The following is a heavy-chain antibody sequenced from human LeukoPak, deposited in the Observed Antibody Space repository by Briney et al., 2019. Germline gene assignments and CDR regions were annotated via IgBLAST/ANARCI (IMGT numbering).Heavy chain of an antibody. CDR2: INHSGST. CDR1: GGSFSGYY. Sequence: SETLSLTCTVYGGSFSGYYWSWIRQPPGKGLEWIGEINHSGSTNYNPSIKSRVTISVDTSKNQFSLKLSSVTAADTAVYYCARARDYARWYFDYWGQGTLVTVSS. CDR3: ARARDYARWYFDY. J-gene: IGHJ4*02. D-gene: IGHD4-17*01. V-gene: IGHV4-34*01.